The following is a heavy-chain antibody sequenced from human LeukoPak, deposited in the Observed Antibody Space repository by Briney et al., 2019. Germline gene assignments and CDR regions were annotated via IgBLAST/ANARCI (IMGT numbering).Heavy chain of an antibody. CDR3: AKERTGGWPFDY. J-gene: IGHJ4*02. Sequence: TWGSLRLYSAASGFTFSSYDMSWVRQAQGQGLVWVSGISGSRGTTDYADSVKGRLTISRDNSKKTLYLQMNSLRADYTGVYYCAKERTGGWPFDYWGQGTLVTVSS. V-gene: IGHV3-23*01. CDR2: ISGSRGTT. D-gene: IGHD6-19*01. CDR1: GFTFSSYD.